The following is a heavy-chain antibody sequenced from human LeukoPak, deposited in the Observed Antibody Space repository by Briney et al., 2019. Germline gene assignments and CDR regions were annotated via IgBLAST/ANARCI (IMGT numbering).Heavy chain of an antibody. Sequence: SETLSLTCTVSGGSISSYYWSWIRQPPGKGLEWIGYIYYSGSTNYNPSLKSRVTISVDTSKNQFSLKLSSVTAADTAVYYCAREITMVRGVDGVAFDIWGQGTMVTVSS. V-gene: IGHV4-59*01. CDR3: AREITMVRGVDGVAFDI. D-gene: IGHD3-10*01. CDR1: GGSISSYY. CDR2: IYYSGST. J-gene: IGHJ3*02.